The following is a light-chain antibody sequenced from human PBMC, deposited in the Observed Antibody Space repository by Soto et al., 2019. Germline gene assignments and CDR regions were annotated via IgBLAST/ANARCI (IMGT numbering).Light chain of an antibody. CDR1: SSNIANNY. V-gene: IGLV1-51*01. Sequence: SVLTQPPSVSAAPGQRVTISCSGSSSNIANNYVSWFQQVPGTAPKLLIYDTSQRLSGIPDRFSGSKSGTSATLGITGLQTGDEADYYCGTWDSSLNAYVFGRGTKV. CDR2: DTS. CDR3: GTWDSSLNAYV. J-gene: IGLJ1*01.